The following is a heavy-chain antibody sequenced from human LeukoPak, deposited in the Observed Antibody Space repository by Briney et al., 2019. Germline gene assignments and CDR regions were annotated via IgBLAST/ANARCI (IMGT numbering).Heavy chain of an antibody. CDR2: IYYSGST. Sequence: ASETLSLTCTVSGGSISSYYWSWIRQPPGKGLEWIGYIYYSGSTNYNPSLKSRVTISVDTSKNQFSLKLSSVTAADTAVYYCASGQWLVRSFDYWGQGTLVTVSS. D-gene: IGHD6-19*01. J-gene: IGHJ4*02. CDR1: GGSISSYY. CDR3: ASGQWLVRSFDY. V-gene: IGHV4-59*01.